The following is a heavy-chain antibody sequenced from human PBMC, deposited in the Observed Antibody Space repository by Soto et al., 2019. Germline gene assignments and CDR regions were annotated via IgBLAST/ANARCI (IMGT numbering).Heavy chain of an antibody. Sequence: QVQLVESGGGVVQPGRSLRLSCTASGFTLSDYGMHWVRQAPGKGLEWVAVIWHDGGEKYYADSVTGRFTISRDNSKNTVRLQIDSLGTEDTALYYCARDPGRDSPIDYWGQGTLVTVSS. CDR3: ARDPGRDSPIDY. CDR2: IWHDGGEK. V-gene: IGHV3-33*01. J-gene: IGHJ4*02. D-gene: IGHD3-22*01. CDR1: GFTLSDYG.